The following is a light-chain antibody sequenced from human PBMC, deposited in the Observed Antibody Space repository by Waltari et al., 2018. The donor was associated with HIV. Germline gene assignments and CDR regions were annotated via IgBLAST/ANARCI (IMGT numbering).Light chain of an antibody. CDR2: GAS. J-gene: IGKJ4*01. CDR3: QQYNTWPLS. Sequence: EIVMTQSPATLSVSPGERAPLPCRASQNIINNLAWYQQKPGQAPRLLIYGASTRATSIPARFSGSGYGTDFTLTINSLQSEDIAGYYCQQYNTWPLSFGGGTKVEIK. V-gene: IGKV3-15*01. CDR1: QNIINN.